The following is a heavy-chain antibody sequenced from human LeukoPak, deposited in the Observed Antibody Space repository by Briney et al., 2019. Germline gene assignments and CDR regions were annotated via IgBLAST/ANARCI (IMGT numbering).Heavy chain of an antibody. D-gene: IGHD3-10*01. CDR1: GFTFSSYE. CDR3: ARGPMVRGVFIRRSKSGYFDF. CDR2: ISSSSSTI. Sequence: GGSLRLSCAASGFTFSSYEMNWVRQAPGKGLEWVSYISSSSSTIYYADSVKGRFTISRDNAKNSLYLQMNSLRAEDTAVYYCARGPMVRGVFIRRSKSGYFDFWGQGTLVTVSS. V-gene: IGHV3-48*03. J-gene: IGHJ4*02.